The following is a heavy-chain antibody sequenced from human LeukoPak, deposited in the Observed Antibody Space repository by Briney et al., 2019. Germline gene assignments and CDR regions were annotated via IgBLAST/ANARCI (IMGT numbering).Heavy chain of an antibody. Sequence: SETLSLTCTVSGGSISSYYWSWIRQPAGKGLEWIGRIYTSGSTNYNPSLKSRVTMSVDTSKNQFSLKLSSVTAADTAVYYCARDGGKRANDAFDIWGQGTVVTVSS. D-gene: IGHD4-23*01. CDR2: IYTSGST. CDR1: GGSISSYY. J-gene: IGHJ3*02. CDR3: ARDGGKRANDAFDI. V-gene: IGHV4-4*07.